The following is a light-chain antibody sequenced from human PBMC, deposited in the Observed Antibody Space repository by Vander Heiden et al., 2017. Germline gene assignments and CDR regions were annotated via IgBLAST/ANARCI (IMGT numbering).Light chain of an antibody. J-gene: IGKJ4*01. Sequence: DIQMTQSPSSLSASVGDRVSITCRASQNIGIYLNWYQQKPGKAPKLLMYAVSSLQRGVPSRFSGSGSGTDFSLTISSLQSEDFATYYCQQSYNTPRTFGGGTKVEIK. CDR2: AVS. CDR1: QNIGIY. CDR3: QQSYNTPRT. V-gene: IGKV1-39*01.